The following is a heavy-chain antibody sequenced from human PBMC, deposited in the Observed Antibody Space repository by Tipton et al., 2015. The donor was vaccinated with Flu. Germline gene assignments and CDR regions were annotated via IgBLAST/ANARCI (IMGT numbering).Heavy chain of an antibody. Sequence: SLRLSCAASGFTFSSYEMNWVRQAPGKGLEWVSYISSSGSTIYYADSVKGRFTISRDNAKNPLYLQMNSLRAEDTAVYYCARVSYYYDSSGYYPAPPHFDYWGQGTLVTVSS. J-gene: IGHJ4*02. CDR2: ISSSGSTI. CDR3: ARVSYYYDSSGYYPAPPHFDY. CDR1: GFTFSSYE. D-gene: IGHD3-22*01. V-gene: IGHV3-48*03.